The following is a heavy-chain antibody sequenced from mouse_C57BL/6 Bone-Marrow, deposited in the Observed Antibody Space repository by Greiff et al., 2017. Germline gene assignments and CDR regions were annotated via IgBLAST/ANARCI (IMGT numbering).Heavy chain of an antibody. CDR3: TYGYDDDCDY. V-gene: IGHV14-4*01. CDR2: IDPENGDT. J-gene: IGHJ2*01. Sequence: VQLQQSGAELVRPGASVKLSCTASGFNIKDDYMHWVKQRPEQGLEWIGWIDPENGDTEYASKFQGKATITADTSSNTAYLQLSSLTSEDTAVYYFTYGYDDDCDYWGQGTTLTVSA. D-gene: IGHD2-2*01. CDR1: GFNIKDDY.